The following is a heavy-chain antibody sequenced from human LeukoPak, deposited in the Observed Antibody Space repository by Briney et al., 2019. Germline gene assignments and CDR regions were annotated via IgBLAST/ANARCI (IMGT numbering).Heavy chain of an antibody. J-gene: IGHJ6*03. CDR1: GFTFSSYG. CDR2: IRYDGSNK. Sequence: GGSLRLSCAAPGFTFSSYGMHSVRQAPGKGLEWVAFIRYDGSNKYYADSVKGRFAISRDNSKNTLYLQMNSLRAEDTAVYYCAVVPAAFDYMDVWGKGTTVTVSS. D-gene: IGHD2-2*01. CDR3: AVVPAAFDYMDV. V-gene: IGHV3-30*02.